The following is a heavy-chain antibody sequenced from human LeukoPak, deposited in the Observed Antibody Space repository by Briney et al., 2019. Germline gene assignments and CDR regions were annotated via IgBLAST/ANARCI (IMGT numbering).Heavy chain of an antibody. CDR1: GFTFSSYS. J-gene: IGHJ4*02. V-gene: IGHV3-48*01. D-gene: IGHD3-10*01. CDR3: AREWFYGSGSYYNDY. CDR2: ISSSSNTI. Sequence: GGSLRLSCAASGFTFSSYSMNWVRQAPGKGLEWISYISSSSNTIYYADSVKGRFTISRDNAKNSLYLQMNSLRAEDTAVYYCAREWFYGSGSYYNDYWGQGTLVTVSS.